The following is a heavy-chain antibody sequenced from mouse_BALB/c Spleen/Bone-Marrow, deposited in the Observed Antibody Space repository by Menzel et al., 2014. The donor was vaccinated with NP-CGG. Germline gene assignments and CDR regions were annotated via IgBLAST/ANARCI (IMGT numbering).Heavy chain of an antibody. J-gene: IGHJ2*01. CDR3: ARGGNWEDFDY. Sequence: DVHLVESGGGLVQPGGSRKLSCAASGFTFSSFGMHWVRQAPERGLVWVAYISSGSGTIFYADTVKGRFTISRDNPKXTLFLQITSLRSEDSAMYYCARGGNWEDFDYWGQGTTLTVSS. D-gene: IGHD4-1*01. CDR2: ISSGSGTI. V-gene: IGHV5-17*02. CDR1: GFTFSSFG.